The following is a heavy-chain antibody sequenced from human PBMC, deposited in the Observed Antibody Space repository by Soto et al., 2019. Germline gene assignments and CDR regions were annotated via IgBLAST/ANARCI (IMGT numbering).Heavy chain of an antibody. V-gene: IGHV4-34*01. CDR1: GGSFSDYY. CDR3: AREVPSRYFDL. CDR2: INHSGSI. Sequence: QVRLQQWGAGLLKPSETLPLTCAVYGGSFSDYYWSWIRQPPGKGLEWIGEINHSGSINYNPSLKSQVTISVDTSKNQFSLNLNSVTAADTAVYYCAREVPSRYFDLWGRGTPVTVSS. D-gene: IGHD3-10*01. J-gene: IGHJ2*01.